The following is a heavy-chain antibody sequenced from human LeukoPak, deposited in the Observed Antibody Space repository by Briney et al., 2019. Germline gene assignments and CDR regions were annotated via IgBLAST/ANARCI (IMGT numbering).Heavy chain of an antibody. V-gene: IGHV1-8*01. D-gene: IGHD4-23*01. Sequence: GASVKVSCKASGYTFTSYDINWVRQATGQGLEWMGWMNPNSGNTGYAQKFQGRVTMTRNTSISTAYMELSSLRSEDTAVYYCARLYGGNSEHLDFGDYWGQGTLVTVSS. CDR2: MNPNSGNT. CDR1: GYTFTSYD. CDR3: ARLYGGNSEHLDFGDY. J-gene: IGHJ4*02.